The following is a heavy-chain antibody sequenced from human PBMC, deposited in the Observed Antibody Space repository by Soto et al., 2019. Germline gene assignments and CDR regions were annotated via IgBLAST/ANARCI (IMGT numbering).Heavy chain of an antibody. D-gene: IGHD2-15*01. J-gene: IGHJ6*02. Sequence: EVQLVESGGGLLQPGGSLRLSCAASGFTFSRYSMNWVRQAPGKGLEWVSYISETGKTIYYADSVKGRFTISRDNARNALYLQMNGLRDEDTAVYYCAQSSGARYFYDMDAWGRGTTVTVSS. V-gene: IGHV3-48*02. CDR1: GFTFSRYS. CDR2: ISETGKTI. CDR3: AQSSGARYFYDMDA.